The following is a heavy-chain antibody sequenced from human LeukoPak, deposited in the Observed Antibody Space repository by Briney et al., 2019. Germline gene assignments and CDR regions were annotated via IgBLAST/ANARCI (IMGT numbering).Heavy chain of an antibody. CDR3: ARVSTGYSSSWYNY. CDR2: ISAYNGNT. Sequence: GASVKVSCKASGCTFTSYGISWVRQAPGQGLEWMGWISAYNGNTNYAQKLQGRVTMTTDTSTSTAYMELRSLRSDDTAVYYCARVSTGYSSSWYNYWGQGTLVTVSS. J-gene: IGHJ4*02. CDR1: GCTFTSYG. D-gene: IGHD6-13*01. V-gene: IGHV1-18*01.